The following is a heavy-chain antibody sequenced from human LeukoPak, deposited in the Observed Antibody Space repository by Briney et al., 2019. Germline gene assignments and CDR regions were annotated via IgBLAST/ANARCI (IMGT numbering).Heavy chain of an antibody. CDR1: GFTFSSYS. Sequence: GGSPRLSCAGSGFTFSSYSMHWVRQAPGKGLEWVSAISGSGGSTYYADSVKGRFTISRDNSKNTLYLQMNSLRAEDTAVYYCAKEAYYGSGSYYSKPTYFDYWGQGTLVTVSS. CDR2: ISGSGGST. J-gene: IGHJ4*02. D-gene: IGHD3-10*01. V-gene: IGHV3-23*01. CDR3: AKEAYYGSGSYYSKPTYFDY.